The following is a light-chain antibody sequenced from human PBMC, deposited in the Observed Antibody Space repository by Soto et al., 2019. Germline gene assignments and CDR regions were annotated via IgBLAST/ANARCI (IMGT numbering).Light chain of an antibody. J-gene: IGKJ4*01. CDR3: QQRSDWPFT. V-gene: IGKV3-11*01. CDR1: QSVSSY. CDR2: DAS. Sequence: EIVLTQSPATLSLSPGERATLSCRASQSVSSYLAWYQQKPGQAPRLLIYDASNKATGIPARFSGSGSGTDFTLTIRSLEPDDFAVYYCQQRSDWPFTFGGGTKVQIK.